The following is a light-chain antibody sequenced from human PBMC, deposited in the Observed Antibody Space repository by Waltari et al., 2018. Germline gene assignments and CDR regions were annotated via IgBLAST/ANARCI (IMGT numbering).Light chain of an antibody. CDR3: QQSYSTPLT. Sequence: DIQMTQSPSSLSASVGDRVTITCRASQSISSYLNWYQQKPGKAPKLLIYAASSLQSWVPSRFSGSGSGTDFTLTISSLQPEDSATYYCQQSYSTPLTFGGGTKV. V-gene: IGKV1-39*01. CDR1: QSISSY. CDR2: AAS. J-gene: IGKJ4*01.